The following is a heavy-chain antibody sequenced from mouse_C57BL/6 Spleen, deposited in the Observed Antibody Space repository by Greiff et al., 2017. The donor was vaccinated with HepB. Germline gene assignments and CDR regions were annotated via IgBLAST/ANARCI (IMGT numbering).Heavy chain of an antibody. D-gene: IGHD4-1*01. CDR2: ISGGGGNT. CDR3: ARPLTGTGFDY. CDR1: GFTFSSYT. J-gene: IGHJ2*01. V-gene: IGHV5-9*01. Sequence: EVQLVESGGGLVKPGGSLKLSCAASGFTFSSYTMSWVRQTPEKRLEWVATISGGGGNTYYPDSVKGRFTISRDNAKNNLYLQMSSLRSEDTALYYCARPLTGTGFDYWGQGTTLTVSS.